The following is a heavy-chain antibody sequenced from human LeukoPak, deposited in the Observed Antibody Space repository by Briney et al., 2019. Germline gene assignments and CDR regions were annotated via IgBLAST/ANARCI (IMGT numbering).Heavy chain of an antibody. CDR1: GYTFTSYD. J-gene: IGHJ6*03. D-gene: IGHD3-10*01. CDR3: ARGQRRGVIRSYYYYYMDV. CDR2: TNPNSGNT. V-gene: IGHV1-8*01. Sequence: ASVKVSCKAAGYTFTSYDINWVRQATGQGLEGMGWTNPNSGNTGYAQKFQGRVTMTRNTSISTAYMELSSLRSEDTAVYYCARGQRRGVIRSYYYYYMDVWGKGTTVTVSS.